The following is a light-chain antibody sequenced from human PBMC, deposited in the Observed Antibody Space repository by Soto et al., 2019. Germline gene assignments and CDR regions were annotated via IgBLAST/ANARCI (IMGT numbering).Light chain of an antibody. V-gene: IGKV3-11*01. CDR1: QSVSSY. Sequence: EIVLTQSPATLSLSPGERATLSCRASQSVSSYLAWYQQKPGQAPRLLIYDASNRATGIPARFSGSGSGTDFTLTISSLEPEDFAVYYCQQRSNWPRSERTFGQGTRLEIK. CDR3: QQRSNWPRSERT. CDR2: DAS. J-gene: IGKJ5*01.